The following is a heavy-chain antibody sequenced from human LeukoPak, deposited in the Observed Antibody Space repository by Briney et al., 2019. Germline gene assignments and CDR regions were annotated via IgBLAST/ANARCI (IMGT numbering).Heavy chain of an antibody. CDR1: NGSVNTYY. D-gene: IGHD3-10*01. Sequence: SETLFLKCTISNGSVNTYYWSWIRQSPGKGLEWIGYIFSSGSTHYNPSLHGRLTMSVDTSRNQFSLKLKSVTAADTAVYYCARLRGVVRGLIRWFDPWGRGTLVIVSS. J-gene: IGHJ5*02. CDR2: IFSSGST. CDR3: ARLRGVVRGLIRWFDP. V-gene: IGHV4-59*02.